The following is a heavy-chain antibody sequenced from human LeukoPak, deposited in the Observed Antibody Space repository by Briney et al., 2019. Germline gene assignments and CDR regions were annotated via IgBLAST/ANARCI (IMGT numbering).Heavy chain of an antibody. Sequence: GGSLRLSCAASGFTFSGYTMNWVRQAPGKGLEWVSGISGSGGSTYYGDSVKGRLTISRDNSKNTLYLQMNSLRAEDTAVYYCARDAGDGYNSYYFDYWGQGTLVTVSS. CDR2: ISGSGGST. CDR1: GFTFSGYT. D-gene: IGHD5-24*01. J-gene: IGHJ4*02. V-gene: IGHV3-23*01. CDR3: ARDAGDGYNSYYFDY.